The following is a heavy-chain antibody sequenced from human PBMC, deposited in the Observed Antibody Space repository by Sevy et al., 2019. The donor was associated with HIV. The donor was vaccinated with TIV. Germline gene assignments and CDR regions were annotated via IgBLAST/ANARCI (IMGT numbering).Heavy chain of an antibody. V-gene: IGHV3-23*01. J-gene: IGHJ4*02. CDR1: GFTFSSYA. Sequence: GGSLRLSCAASGFTFSSYAMSWVRQAPGKGLEWVSAISGSGGSTYYADSVKGRFTISRDNSKNTLYLQMNSLRAEDTAVYYCAKIGFGESYYFDYWGQRTLVTVSS. CDR3: AKIGFGESYYFDY. CDR2: ISGSGGST. D-gene: IGHD3-10*01.